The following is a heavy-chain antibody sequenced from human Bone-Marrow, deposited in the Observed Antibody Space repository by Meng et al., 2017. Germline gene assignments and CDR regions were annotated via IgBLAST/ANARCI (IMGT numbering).Heavy chain of an antibody. J-gene: IGHJ4*02. CDR2: IGTGGGT. CDR3: ARFTPFDY. Sequence: VQLVQSGGGLVQPGESLRLSCAGSGFTFSSYAMHWVRQAPGKGLEWVSAIGTGGGTYYADSVKGRFTISRDNAKNTLYLQMNSLRAEDTAMYYCARFTPFDYWGQGTLVTVSS. CDR1: GFTFSSYA. V-gene: IGHV3/OR16-10*02.